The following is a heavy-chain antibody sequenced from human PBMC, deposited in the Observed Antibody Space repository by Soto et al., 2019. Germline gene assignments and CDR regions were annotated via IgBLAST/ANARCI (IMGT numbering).Heavy chain of an antibody. Sequence: GASVKVSCKASGGTFSNYAISWVRQAPGQWLEWMGGIIPIFGTANYAQKVQGRVTMTTNNSTSTAYMELSSLRSEDTAVYYCARGQGVLLWFGEFGDYYYMDVWGKGTTVTVSS. V-gene: IGHV1-69*05. D-gene: IGHD3-10*01. CDR2: IIPIFGTA. J-gene: IGHJ6*03. CDR3: ARGQGVLLWFGEFGDYYYMDV. CDR1: GGTFSNYA.